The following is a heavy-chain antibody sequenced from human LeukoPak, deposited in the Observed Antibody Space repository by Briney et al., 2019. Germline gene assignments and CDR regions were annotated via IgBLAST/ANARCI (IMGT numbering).Heavy chain of an antibody. D-gene: IGHD3-22*01. CDR2: ISSGSSSI. CDR3: ASLDDPAEVIPFDS. V-gene: IGHV3-48*04. J-gene: IGHJ4*02. CDR1: GFTFSSYN. Sequence: GGSLRLSCAASGFTFSSYNMNWVRQAPGKGLEWVSYISSGSSSIYYADSVKGRFTISRDNAKDSLYLQMNSLRAEDTAVYYCASLDDPAEVIPFDSWGQGTLVTVSS.